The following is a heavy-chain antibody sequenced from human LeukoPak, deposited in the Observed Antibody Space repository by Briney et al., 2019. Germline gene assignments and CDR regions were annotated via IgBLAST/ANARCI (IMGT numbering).Heavy chain of an antibody. CDR2: ISGSGGST. D-gene: IGHD3-22*01. CDR3: AKDEEAGYYYDRSCIFDY. J-gene: IGHJ4*02. CDR1: GLTFSSYA. V-gene: IGHV3-23*01. Sequence: GGSLRLSCAASGLTFSSYAMSWVRQAPGKGLEWVSAISGSGGSTYYADSVKGRFTISRDNSKNTLYLQMNSLRAEDTAVYYCAKDEEAGYYYDRSCIFDYWGQGTLVTVSS.